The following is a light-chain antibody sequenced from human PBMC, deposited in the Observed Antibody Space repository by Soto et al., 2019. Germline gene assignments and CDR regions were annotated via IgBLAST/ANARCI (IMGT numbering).Light chain of an antibody. J-gene: IGKJ2*01. CDR3: MQGTHWPYT. V-gene: IGKV2-30*01. CDR2: KVS. CDR1: QSLVDSAGNTY. Sequence: DVVMTQSPLSLPVTLGQSASISCRSSQSLVDSAGNTYLNWFQQRPGQSRGRLIYKVSNRDSGVPDRFSGSGSGTDFTLKISRVEAEDVGVYYCMQGTHWPYTFGQGTKVDIK.